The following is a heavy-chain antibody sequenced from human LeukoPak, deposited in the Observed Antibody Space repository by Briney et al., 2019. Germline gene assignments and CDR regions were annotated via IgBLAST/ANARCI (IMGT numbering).Heavy chain of an antibody. Sequence: ASVKVSCKASGYTFTSYDINWVRQATGQGLEWMGWMNPNSGNTGYAQKFQGRVTITTDESTSTAYMELSSLRSEDTAVYYCARHFRSNGDYGPPDYWGQGTLVTVSS. V-gene: IGHV1-8*01. D-gene: IGHD4-17*01. J-gene: IGHJ4*02. CDR3: ARHFRSNGDYGPPDY. CDR2: MNPNSGNT. CDR1: GYTFTSYD.